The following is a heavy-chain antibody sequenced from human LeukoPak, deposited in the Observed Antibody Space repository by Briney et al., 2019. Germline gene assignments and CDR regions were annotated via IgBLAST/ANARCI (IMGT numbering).Heavy chain of an antibody. Sequence: GGSLRLSCAASGFTFSIYAISWVRQAPGKGLEWVSAISGSGGSTYYADSVKGRFTISRDNSKNTLYLQMNSLRAEDTAVYYCVKDAAGEPADYWGQGTPVTVSS. J-gene: IGHJ4*02. CDR3: VKDAAGEPADY. D-gene: IGHD7-27*01. V-gene: IGHV3-23*01. CDR1: GFTFSIYA. CDR2: ISGSGGST.